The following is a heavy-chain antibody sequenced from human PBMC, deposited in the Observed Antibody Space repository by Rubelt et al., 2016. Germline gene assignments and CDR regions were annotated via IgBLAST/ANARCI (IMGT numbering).Heavy chain of an antibody. Sequence: GGGVVQPGRSLRLSCSASGFTFSSYGMHWVRQAPGKGLEWAAVISYDGSNKYYADSVKGRFTISRDNSKNTLYLQMNSLSAEDTAVYYCAKGAGITIFGVVISEFDYWGQGTLVTVSS. D-gene: IGHD3-3*01. V-gene: IGHV3-30*18. CDR1: GFTFSSYG. J-gene: IGHJ4*02. CDR3: AKGAGITIFGVVISEFDY. CDR2: ISYDGSNK.